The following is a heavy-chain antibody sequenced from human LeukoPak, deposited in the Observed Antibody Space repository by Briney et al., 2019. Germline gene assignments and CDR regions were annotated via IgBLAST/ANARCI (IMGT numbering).Heavy chain of an antibody. D-gene: IGHD3-22*01. CDR3: AKEYYYDSSDYHDAFDI. V-gene: IGHV6-1*01. Sequence: SQTLSLTCAISGDSVSSNSAAWNWIRQSPSRVLEWLGRTYYRSKWYNDYAVSVKSRITINPDTSKNQFSLQLNSVTPEDTAVYYCAKEYYYDSSDYHDAFDIWGQGTMVTVSS. J-gene: IGHJ3*02. CDR2: TYYRSKWYN. CDR1: GDSVSSNSAA.